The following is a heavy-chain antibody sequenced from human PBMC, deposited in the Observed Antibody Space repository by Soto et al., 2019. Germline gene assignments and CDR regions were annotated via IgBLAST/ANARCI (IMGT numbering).Heavy chain of an antibody. Sequence: QVQLVQSGAEVKKPGASVKVSCKASGYTFTSYGISWVRQAPGQGLEWMGWIGAYNGNTNNAQKLQGRVTMTTGTSTSTACRELRSLRSDDTAVYSCARGSNDIDYWGQGTLVTVSS. V-gene: IGHV1-18*01. CDR3: ARGSNDIDY. CDR1: GYTFTSYG. J-gene: IGHJ4*02. CDR2: IGAYNGNT. D-gene: IGHD1-1*01.